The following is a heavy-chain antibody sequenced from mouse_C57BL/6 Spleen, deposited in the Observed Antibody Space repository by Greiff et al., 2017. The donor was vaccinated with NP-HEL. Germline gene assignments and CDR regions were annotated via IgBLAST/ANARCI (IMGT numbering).Heavy chain of an antibody. CDR3: ARYGVPSTPSWFAY. D-gene: IGHD2-1*01. J-gene: IGHJ3*01. Sequence: EVKLVESGGGLVQPGGSLSLSCAASGFTFTDYYMSWVRQPPGKALEWLGFIRNKANGYTTEYSASVKGRFTISRDNSQSILYLQMNALRAEDSATYYCARYGVPSTPSWFAYWGQGTLVTVSA. CDR2: IRNKANGYTT. V-gene: IGHV7-3*01. CDR1: GFTFTDYY.